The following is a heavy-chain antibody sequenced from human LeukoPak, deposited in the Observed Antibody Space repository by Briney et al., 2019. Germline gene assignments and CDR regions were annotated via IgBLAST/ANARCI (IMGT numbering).Heavy chain of an antibody. CDR1: GFIVSTNY. V-gene: IGHV3-53*05. CDR2: IFSGGST. CDR3: ARDRDLLTGDFPTNIDF. D-gene: IGHD3-9*01. J-gene: IGHJ4*02. Sequence: GGSLRLSCAASGFIVSTNYMSWVRQAPGKGLEWVSVIFSGGSTYYADTVKGRFIISRDNSKNTLYLQMNSLRSEDTAVYFCARDRDLLTGDFPTNIDFWGQGILVTVSS.